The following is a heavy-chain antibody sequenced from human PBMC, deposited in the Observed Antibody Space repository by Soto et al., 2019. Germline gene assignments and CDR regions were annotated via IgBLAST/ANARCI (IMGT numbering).Heavy chain of an antibody. J-gene: IGHJ5*02. CDR3: ARDFKAMVRGAPNWFDP. Sequence: GSLRLSCAASGFTFSSYSMNWVRQAPGKGLEWVSYISSSSSTIYYADSVKGRFTISRDNAKNSLYLQMNSLRDEDTAVYYCARDFKAMVRGAPNWFDPWGQGTLVTVSS. D-gene: IGHD3-10*01. CDR2: ISSSSSTI. V-gene: IGHV3-48*02. CDR1: GFTFSSYS.